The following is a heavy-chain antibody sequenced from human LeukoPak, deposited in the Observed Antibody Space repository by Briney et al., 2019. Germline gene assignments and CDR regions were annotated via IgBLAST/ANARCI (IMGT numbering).Heavy chain of an antibody. J-gene: IGHJ4*02. CDR1: GYTFTGYY. D-gene: IGHD1-1*01. CDR2: INPNSGGT. CDR3: ARVYNWDVGRDFDY. V-gene: IGHV1-2*02. Sequence: ASVKVSCKASGYTFTGYYMHWVRQAPGQGLEWMGWINPNSGGTNYAQKFQGRVTMTRDTSISTAYIELSRLRSDDTAVYYCARVYNWDVGRDFDYWGQGTLVTVSS.